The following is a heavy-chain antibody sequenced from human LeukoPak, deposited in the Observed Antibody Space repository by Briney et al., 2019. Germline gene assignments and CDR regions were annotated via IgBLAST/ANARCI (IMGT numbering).Heavy chain of an antibody. V-gene: IGHV4-34*01. CDR3: ARGLPYGSSWYLGGGNWFDP. CDR2: INHSGST. J-gene: IGHJ5*02. Sequence: SETLSLTCAVYGGSFSGYYWSWIRQPPGKGLEWIGEINHSGSTNYNPSLKSRVTISVDTSKNQFALKLSSVTAADAAVYYFARGLPYGSSWYLGGGNWFDPWGQGTLVTVSS. CDR1: GGSFSGYY. D-gene: IGHD6-13*01.